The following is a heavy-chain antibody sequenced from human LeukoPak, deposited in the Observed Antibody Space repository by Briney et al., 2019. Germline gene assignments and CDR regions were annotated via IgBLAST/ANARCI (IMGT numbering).Heavy chain of an antibody. J-gene: IGHJ6*03. D-gene: IGHD6-19*01. Sequence: SHSLSPTCTLSARSISSGRDGSGWLREPPGNGLEWFGRIYYTGSTNYNPSLKRRVTTSVDTSKKQFSLKVTSVTAPGTPVSYCARVKQWPVLGYYYMDVCGKKTTVTTSS. CDR2: IYYTGST. V-gene: IGHV4-39*07. CDR3: ARVKQWPVLGYYYMDV. CDR1: ARSISSGRDG.